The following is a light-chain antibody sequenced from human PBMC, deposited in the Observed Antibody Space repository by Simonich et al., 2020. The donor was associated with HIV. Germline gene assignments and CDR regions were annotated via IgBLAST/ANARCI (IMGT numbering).Light chain of an antibody. CDR2: WAS. Sequence: DIVMTQSPDSLAVSLGERATLTCKSSQSVLYSSNNKNYLAWYQQKPGQPPNLLSYWASTRESGVPDRFSGSGSGTDFTLTINSLQAEDVAVYYCQQHYDTPWTFGQGTKVEIK. J-gene: IGKJ1*01. CDR3: QQHYDTPWT. V-gene: IGKV4-1*01. CDR1: QSVLYSSNNKNY.